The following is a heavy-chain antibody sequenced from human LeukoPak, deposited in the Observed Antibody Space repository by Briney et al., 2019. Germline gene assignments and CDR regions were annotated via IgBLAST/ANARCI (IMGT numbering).Heavy chain of an antibody. CDR1: GFRFSDYW. CDR3: ARGGYSGSYYRFS. Sequence: GGSLRLSCAASGFRFSDYWMHWVRQGPGKGPEWLSRTSKDGSDTFYADAAKGRFTASRDNAKNTVYLQVTNVRPEDTAVYYCARGGYSGSYYRFSWGQGTLVTVAS. V-gene: IGHV3-74*01. D-gene: IGHD6-25*01. CDR2: TSKDGSDT. J-gene: IGHJ4*02.